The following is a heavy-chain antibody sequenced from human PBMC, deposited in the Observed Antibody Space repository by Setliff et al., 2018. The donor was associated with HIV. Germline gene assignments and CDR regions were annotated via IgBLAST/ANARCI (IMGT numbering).Heavy chain of an antibody. D-gene: IGHD6-19*01. CDR1: GGSFSDYY. CDR2: INPRGST. V-gene: IGHV4-34*01. CDR3: ARDLGIAVNQDWFHP. J-gene: IGHJ5*02. Sequence: SETLSLTCAGYGGSFSDYYWTWIRRPPGKGLEWIGGINPRGSTNYNPSLKSRVTISVDTSKNQLSLKLISVTAADTAVYFCARDLGIAVNQDWFHPWGQGTLVTVSS.